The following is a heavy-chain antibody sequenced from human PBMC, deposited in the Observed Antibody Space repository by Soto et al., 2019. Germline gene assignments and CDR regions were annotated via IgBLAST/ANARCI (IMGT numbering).Heavy chain of an antibody. D-gene: IGHD1-26*01. CDR2: IWYDGSNK. CDR1: GFTFSSYG. J-gene: IGHJ4*02. V-gene: IGHV3-33*01. CDR3: ARYSGSYSSTEYYFDY. Sequence: QVQLVESGGGVVQPRRSLRLSCAASGFTFSSYGMHWVRQAPGKGLEWVAVIWYDGSNKYYADSVKGRFTISRDNPKNTLYLQMNSLRAEDTAVYYCARYSGSYSSTEYYFDYWGQGTLVTVSS.